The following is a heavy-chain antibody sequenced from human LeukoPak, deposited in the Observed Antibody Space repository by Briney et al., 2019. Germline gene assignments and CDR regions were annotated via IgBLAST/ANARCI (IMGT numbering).Heavy chain of an antibody. CDR3: AKEGAYPIITYDS. Sequence: GGYLRLSCAASGFTICRYWMNWVRPAPGKGLEWVANIKRDGNEKNYVDSGKGRFSISRDNAKNSLYLQMYSLRAEDKAVYYCAKEGAYPIITYDSWGQGALVTVSS. V-gene: IGHV3-7*01. J-gene: IGHJ5*01. D-gene: IGHD3-10*01. CDR1: GFTICRYW. CDR2: IKRDGNEK.